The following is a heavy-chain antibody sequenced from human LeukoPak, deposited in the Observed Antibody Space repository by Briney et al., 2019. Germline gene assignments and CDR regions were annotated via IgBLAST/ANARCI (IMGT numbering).Heavy chain of an antibody. CDR3: AKRYCSTTSCSLFDY. V-gene: IGHV3-23*01. J-gene: IGHJ4*02. CDR1: GFTFSSYA. D-gene: IGHD2-2*01. CDR2: ISGSGGTT. Sequence: GGSLRLSCAASGFTFSSYAMSWVRQAPGKGLEWVSAISGSGGTTYYADSVKGRFTISRDNSKNTLYLQMNSLRAEDTAVYYCAKRYCSTTSCSLFDYWGQGTLVTVSS.